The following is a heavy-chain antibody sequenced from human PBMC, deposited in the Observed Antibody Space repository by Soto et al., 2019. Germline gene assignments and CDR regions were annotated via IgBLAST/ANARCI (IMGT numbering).Heavy chain of an antibody. J-gene: IGHJ3*02. Sequence: PSETLSLTCTVSGGSISSGGYYWSWIRQHPGKGLEWIGYIYYSGSTYYKPSLKSRVTISVDTSKNQFSLKLSSVTAADTAVYYCARDVAAGTPEGGYAFDIWGQGTMVTVSS. CDR2: IYYSGST. CDR1: GGSISSGGYY. V-gene: IGHV4-31*03. CDR3: ARDVAAGTPEGGYAFDI. D-gene: IGHD6-13*01.